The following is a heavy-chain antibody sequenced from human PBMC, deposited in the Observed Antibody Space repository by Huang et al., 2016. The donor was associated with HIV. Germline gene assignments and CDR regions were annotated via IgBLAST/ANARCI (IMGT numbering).Heavy chain of an antibody. J-gene: IGHJ5*02. CDR3: SRHVPVMAAENWFDP. Sequence: EVHLVESGGGLVQPGGSLKLSCTASGFTLSDSDMHWVRQADGKGQEWMGHIRSKFKNYVTAYAASLNGRFTISRDDSKNTTYLQMSFVKPEDTAVYYCSRHVPVMAAENWFDPWGQGTLVIVSS. CDR1: GFTLSDSD. V-gene: IGHV3-73*02. D-gene: IGHD2-21*01. CDR2: IRSKFKNYVT.